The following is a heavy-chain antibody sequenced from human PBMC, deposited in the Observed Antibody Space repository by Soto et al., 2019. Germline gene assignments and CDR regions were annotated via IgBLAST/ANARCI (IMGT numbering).Heavy chain of an antibody. D-gene: IGHD3-10*02. Sequence: PSETLSLTCTVSGGSISSYYWSWIRQPPGKGLEWIGYIYYSGSTNYNPSLKSRVTISVDTSKNQFSLKLSSVTAADTAVYYCARGFNYYVPGGLDYWGQGTLVTVSS. J-gene: IGHJ4*02. CDR1: GGSISSYY. CDR3: ARGFNYYVPGGLDY. V-gene: IGHV4-59*01. CDR2: IYYSGST.